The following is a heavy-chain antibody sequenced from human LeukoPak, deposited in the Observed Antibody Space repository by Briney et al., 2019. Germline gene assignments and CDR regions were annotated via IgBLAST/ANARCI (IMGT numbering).Heavy chain of an antibody. J-gene: IGHJ6*02. Sequence: GGSLRLSCAASGFSLSGAWINWVRQAPGKGLEWVARIKHKPNGETIDYAAPVKGRFTISRDDSKNTLYLQMNSLKTEDTAMYYCTTTSGYGEDYYYYGMDVWGQGTTVTVSS. V-gene: IGHV3-15*07. CDR1: GFSLSGAW. D-gene: IGHD5-12*01. CDR2: IKHKPNGETI. CDR3: TTTSGYGEDYYYYGMDV.